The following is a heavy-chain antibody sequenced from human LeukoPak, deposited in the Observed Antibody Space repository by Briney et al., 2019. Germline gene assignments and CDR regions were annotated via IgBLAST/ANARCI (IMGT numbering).Heavy chain of an antibody. V-gene: IGHV4-39*07. Sequence: NPSETLSLTCTVSGGSISSSIYYWGWIRQSPGKGLEWIGSIYYSGSTYYNPSLKSRVTVSVDTSKNQFSLKLSSVTAADTAVYYCAREGDDFWSGYYTGFYWGQGTLVTVSS. D-gene: IGHD3-3*01. CDR3: AREGDDFWSGYYTGFY. CDR1: GGSISSSIYY. J-gene: IGHJ4*02. CDR2: IYYSGST.